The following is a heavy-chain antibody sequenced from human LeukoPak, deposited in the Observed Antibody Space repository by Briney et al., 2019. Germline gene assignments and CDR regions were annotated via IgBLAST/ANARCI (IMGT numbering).Heavy chain of an antibody. Sequence: ASVKVSCKASGYTFTGYYMHWVRQAPGQGLEWMGWINPNSGGTNYAQKFQGWVTMTRDTSISTAYMELSRLRSDDTAVYYCARDGGTLGYYYGMDVWGQGTTVTVSS. CDR2: INPNSGGT. CDR3: ARDGGTLGYYYGMDV. CDR1: GYTFTGYY. J-gene: IGHJ6*02. D-gene: IGHD3-16*01. V-gene: IGHV1-2*04.